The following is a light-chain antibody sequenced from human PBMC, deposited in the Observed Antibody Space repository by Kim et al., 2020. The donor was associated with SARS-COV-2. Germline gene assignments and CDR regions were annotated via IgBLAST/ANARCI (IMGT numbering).Light chain of an antibody. V-gene: IGKV1-8*01. CDR3: QQYYSYSLT. Sequence: AIRMTQSPSSLSASTGDRVTITWRASQGISSYLAWYQQKPGKAPTLLIYAASTWHSGVPSRFSGSGSGTDFTLTISCLQSEDFATYYCQQYYSYSLTFGGGTKVEIK. CDR1: QGISSY. CDR2: AAS. J-gene: IGKJ4*01.